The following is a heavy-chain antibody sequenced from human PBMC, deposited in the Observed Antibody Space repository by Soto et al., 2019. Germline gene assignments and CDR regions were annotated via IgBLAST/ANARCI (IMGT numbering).Heavy chain of an antibody. CDR2: MNPNSGNT. J-gene: IGHJ4*02. D-gene: IGHD6-13*01. V-gene: IGHV1-8*01. Sequence: ASVKVSCKASGYTFTSYDINWVRQATGQGLEWMGWMNPNSGNTGYAQKFQGRVTMTRNTSISTAYMELSSLRSEDTAVFYCARARAFRAGIAAAGQFDYWGQGTLVTVSS. CDR1: GYTFTSYD. CDR3: ARARAFRAGIAAAGQFDY.